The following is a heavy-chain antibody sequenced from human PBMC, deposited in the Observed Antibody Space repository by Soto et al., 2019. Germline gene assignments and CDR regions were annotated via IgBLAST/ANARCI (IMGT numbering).Heavy chain of an antibody. D-gene: IGHD3-10*01. CDR1: GCSISPGGYY. CDR3: AGVRRINWFDP. CDR2: IYYSVSS. Sequence: QVQLQESGPGLVKPSQTLSLTCTVSGCSISPGGYYWSWIRQHPGKGLEWIGYIYYSVSSYYNPSLKNRVTIPADTSKNLCSLKLNSVTAADTAVYYCAGVRRINWFDPWGQGTLVTVSS. V-gene: IGHV4-31*03. J-gene: IGHJ5*02.